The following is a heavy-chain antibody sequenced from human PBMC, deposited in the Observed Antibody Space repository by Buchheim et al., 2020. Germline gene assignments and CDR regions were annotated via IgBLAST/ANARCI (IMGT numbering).Heavy chain of an antibody. Sequence: EVQLVESGGGLVKPGGSLRLSCAASGFTFSNAWMSWVRQAPGKGLEWVGRIKSKTDGGTTDYAAPVKGRFTIPRDDSKNTVYLQMNSLKTEDTAVYYCTRNPPIRRIFGVVINPFDYWGQGTL. CDR1: GFTFSNAW. J-gene: IGHJ4*02. V-gene: IGHV3-15*01. CDR2: IKSKTDGGTT. D-gene: IGHD3-3*01. CDR3: TRNPPIRRIFGVVINPFDY.